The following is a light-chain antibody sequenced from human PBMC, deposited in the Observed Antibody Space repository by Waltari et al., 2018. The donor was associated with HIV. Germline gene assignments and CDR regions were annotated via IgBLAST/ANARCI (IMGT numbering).Light chain of an antibody. J-gene: IGLJ3*02. CDR1: SSNIRITT. CDR2: NNN. V-gene: IGLV1-44*01. CDR3: AAWDDSLSGRV. Sequence: QAVLSQPPSASGTPGQGVTMACSGSSSNIRITTVNWYQPLPGTAPILLIYNNNQRPSGVPDRFSGSKSGTSAYLAISGLQSEDEADYYCAAWDDSLSGRVFGGGTKLTVL.